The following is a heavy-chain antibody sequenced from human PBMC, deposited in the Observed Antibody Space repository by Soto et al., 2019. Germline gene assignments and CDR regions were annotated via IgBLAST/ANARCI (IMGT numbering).Heavy chain of an antibody. D-gene: IGHD3-22*01. J-gene: IGHJ4*02. V-gene: IGHV4-4*02. CDR2: IYHGGST. CDR3: AREPPRRYYYDSSGYYYFDS. CDR1: GGSISSSHW. Sequence: SETLSLTCAVSGGSISSSHWWSWVRQSPGKGLEWIGEIYHGGSTNYNPSLRSRVTISVDKSKNQFSLKLSSVTAADTAVYYCAREPPRRYYYDSSGYYYFDSWGQGTLVTVSS.